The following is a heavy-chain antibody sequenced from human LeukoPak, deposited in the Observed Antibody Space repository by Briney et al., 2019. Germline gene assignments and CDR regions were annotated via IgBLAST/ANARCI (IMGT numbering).Heavy chain of an antibody. Sequence: SETLSLTCTVSGGSISSGGYYWSWIRQHPGKGLEWIGYIYYSGSTYYNPSLKSRVTISVDTSKNQFSLKLSSVTAADTTVYYCARDRRITIFGVVRTSMIDYWGQGTLVTVSS. CDR1: GGSISSGGYY. V-gene: IGHV4-31*03. J-gene: IGHJ4*02. CDR3: ARDRRITIFGVVRTSMIDY. D-gene: IGHD3-3*01. CDR2: IYYSGST.